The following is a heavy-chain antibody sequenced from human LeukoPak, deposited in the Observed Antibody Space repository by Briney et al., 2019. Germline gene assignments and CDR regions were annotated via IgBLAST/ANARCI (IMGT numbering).Heavy chain of an antibody. V-gene: IGHV3-7*01. CDR3: ARDGSLNTNFDY. Sequence: PPGGSLRLSCAASGFTFRNYWMGWVRQAPGKGLEWVANTKPDGSAEYYADSVRGRFTTSRDNANNFLYLQMNSLRAEDTAVYYCARDGSLNTNFDYWGQGTLVTVSS. CDR2: TKPDGSAE. CDR1: GFTFRNYW. D-gene: IGHD2-15*01. J-gene: IGHJ4*02.